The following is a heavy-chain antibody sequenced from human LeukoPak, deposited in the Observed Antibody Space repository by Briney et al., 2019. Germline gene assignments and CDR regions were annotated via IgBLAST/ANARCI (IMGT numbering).Heavy chain of an antibody. J-gene: IGHJ3*02. Sequence: SETLSLTCTVSGGSISSYYWSWIRQPPGKGLEWIGYIYYSGSTNYNPSLKSRVTISVDTSKNQFSLKLSSVTAADTAVYYCARIQYYYDSSGYSSDAFDIWGQGTMVTVSS. V-gene: IGHV4-59*08. D-gene: IGHD3-22*01. CDR2: IYYSGST. CDR1: GGSISSYY. CDR3: ARIQYYYDSSGYSSDAFDI.